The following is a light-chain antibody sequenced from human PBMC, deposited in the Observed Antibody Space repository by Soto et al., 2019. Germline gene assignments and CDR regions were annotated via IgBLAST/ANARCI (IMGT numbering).Light chain of an antibody. V-gene: IGLV2-14*03. CDR1: SSDVGGYNY. Sequence: HSVLTQPASVSGSPGQSITISCTGTSSDVGGYNYVSWYQQHPGKAPKLIIYDVSDRPSGISTRFSASTSGNTASLTISGLQAEDEADYYCCSYTSSSTPWVFGTGTKVTVL. J-gene: IGLJ1*01. CDR3: CSYTSSSTPWV. CDR2: DVS.